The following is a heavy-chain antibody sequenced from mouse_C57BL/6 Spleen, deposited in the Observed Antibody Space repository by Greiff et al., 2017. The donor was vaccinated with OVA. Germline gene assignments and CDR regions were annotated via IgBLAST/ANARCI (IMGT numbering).Heavy chain of an antibody. CDR2: INPNNGGT. V-gene: IGHV1-26*01. J-gene: IGHJ3*01. Sequence: EVQVVESGPELVKPGASVKISCKASGYTFTDYYMNWVKQSHGKSLEWIGDINPNNGGTSYNQKFKGKATLTVDKSSSTAYMELRSLTSGDSAVYYCARQGVTGPFAYWGQGTLVTVSA. CDR3: ARQGVTGPFAY. D-gene: IGHD4-1*01. CDR1: GYTFTDYY.